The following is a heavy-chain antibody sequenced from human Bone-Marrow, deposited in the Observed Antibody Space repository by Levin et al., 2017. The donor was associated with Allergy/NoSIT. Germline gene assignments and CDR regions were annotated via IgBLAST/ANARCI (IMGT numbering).Heavy chain of an antibody. CDR2: IYSSGDT. Sequence: SETLSLTCTVSGDSISGHYWSWIRQAAGRGLEWIGRIYSSGDTKYNPSLKSRIFMSVDTSKSQFSLKLTSVTAADTAIYYCARMSDSDGNFHPDDYWGQGTLVTVSS. CDR1: GDSISGHY. J-gene: IGHJ4*02. V-gene: IGHV4-4*07. CDR3: ARMSDSDGNFHPDDY. D-gene: IGHD3-22*01.